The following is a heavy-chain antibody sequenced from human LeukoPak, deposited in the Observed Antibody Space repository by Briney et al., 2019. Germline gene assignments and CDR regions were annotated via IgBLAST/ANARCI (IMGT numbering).Heavy chain of an antibody. Sequence: GGSLRLSCAASGFTFSSYGMHWVRQAPGKGLEWVAVISYDGGNEYYADSVKGRFTISRDNSKNTLYMQMNSLRAEDTAVYYCAKDLPFKGIAAAEGLDYWGQGTLVTVSS. J-gene: IGHJ4*02. V-gene: IGHV3-30*18. CDR2: ISYDGGNE. CDR3: AKDLPFKGIAAAEGLDY. D-gene: IGHD6-13*01. CDR1: GFTFSSYG.